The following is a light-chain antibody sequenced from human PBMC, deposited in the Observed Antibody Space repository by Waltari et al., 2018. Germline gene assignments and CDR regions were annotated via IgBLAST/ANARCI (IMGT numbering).Light chain of an antibody. V-gene: IGLV2-14*01. Sequence: QSALTQPASVSGSPGQSITISCTGTSSDVGGYNYVSWYQQHPGKAPKLMLFDVSKRPPGVSNRVSGSKSGSTASLTISGLQAEDEADFYCNSYTSSSTWVFGGGTKLTVL. J-gene: IGLJ3*02. CDR1: SSDVGGYNY. CDR2: DVS. CDR3: NSYTSSSTWV.